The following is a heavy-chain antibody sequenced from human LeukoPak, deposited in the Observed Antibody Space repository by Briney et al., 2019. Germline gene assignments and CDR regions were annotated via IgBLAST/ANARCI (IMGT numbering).Heavy chain of an antibody. CDR2: INHSGST. V-gene: IGHV4-34*01. Sequence: PSETLSLTCAVYGGSFSGYYWNWIRQPPGKGLEWIGEINHSGSTNYNPSLKSRVTISVDTSKNQFSLKLSSVTAADTAVYYCARFNDYGGNSDYWGQGTLVTVSS. J-gene: IGHJ4*02. D-gene: IGHD4-23*01. CDR3: ARFNDYGGNSDY. CDR1: GGSFSGYY.